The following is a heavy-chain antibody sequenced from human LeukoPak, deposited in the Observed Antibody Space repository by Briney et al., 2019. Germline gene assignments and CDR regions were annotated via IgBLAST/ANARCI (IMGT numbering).Heavy chain of an antibody. V-gene: IGHV1-18*01. J-gene: IGHJ5*02. CDR3: AREGSNRNYAIRGDWFDP. CDR2: ISAYNGNT. Sequence: ASVKVSCKASGYTFTSYGISWVRQAPGQGLEWMGWISAYNGNTNYAQKLQGRVTMTTDTSTSTAYMELRSLRSDDTAVYYCAREGSNRNYAIRGDWFDPWGQGTLVTVSS. CDR1: GYTFTSYG. D-gene: IGHD1-7*01.